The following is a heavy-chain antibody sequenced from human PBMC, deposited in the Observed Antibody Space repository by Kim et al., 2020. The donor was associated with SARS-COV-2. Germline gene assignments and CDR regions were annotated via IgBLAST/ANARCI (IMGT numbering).Heavy chain of an antibody. Sequence: GGSLRLSCAASGFTFSSYAMNWVRQAPGKGLEWVSAISGSGGSTYYADSVKGRFTISRDNSKNTLYLQMNSLRAEDTAVYYCAKVRGYCSSTSCHAGYYYGMDVWGQGTTVTVSS. V-gene: IGHV3-23*01. J-gene: IGHJ6*02. CDR1: GFTFSSYA. CDR2: ISGSGGST. CDR3: AKVRGYCSSTSCHAGYYYGMDV. D-gene: IGHD2-2*01.